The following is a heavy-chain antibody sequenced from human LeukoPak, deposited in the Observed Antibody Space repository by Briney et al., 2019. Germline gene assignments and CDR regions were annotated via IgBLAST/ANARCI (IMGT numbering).Heavy chain of an antibody. CDR1: GGSISSYY. Sequence: SETLSLNCTVSGGSISSYYWSWIRQPAGKGLEWIGRIYTSGSTNYNPSLKSRVTMSVDTSKNQFSLKLSSVTAADTAVYYCAREDYDILTGYPFDYWGQGTLVTVSS. CDR2: IYTSGST. CDR3: AREDYDILTGYPFDY. V-gene: IGHV4-4*07. D-gene: IGHD3-9*01. J-gene: IGHJ4*02.